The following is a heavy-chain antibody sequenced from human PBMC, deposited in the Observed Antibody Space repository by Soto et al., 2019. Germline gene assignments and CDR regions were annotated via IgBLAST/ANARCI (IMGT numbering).Heavy chain of an antibody. CDR2: IYHSGST. J-gene: IGHJ4*02. Sequence: QLQLQESGSGLLRPSQTLSLTCLVSGGSIINGNYSWTWIGQPPGKALEWIGYIYHSGSTYYNPSLRSRVTLSVDRSKNQFSLNMKSMTAADTAVYYCASRFVDSATGYFDRWGQGTLVTVSS. V-gene: IGHV4-30-2*01. CDR3: ASRFVDSATGYFDR. D-gene: IGHD5-12*01. CDR1: GGSIINGNYS.